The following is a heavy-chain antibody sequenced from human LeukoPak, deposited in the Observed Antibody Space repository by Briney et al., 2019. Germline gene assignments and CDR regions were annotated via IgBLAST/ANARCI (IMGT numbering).Heavy chain of an antibody. D-gene: IGHD2-2*01. CDR2: MYYSGST. Sequence: SETLSLTCTVSGGSITSSGHCWSWFRQPPGRGLEWIGCMYYSGSTFHGSSLKGRVTISLDTPKNQFSLRLNSVTDADTAIYYCARHISGHANLDYWGQGTLVTVSS. CDR1: GGSITSSGHC. CDR3: ARHISGHANLDY. V-gene: IGHV4-39*01. J-gene: IGHJ4*02.